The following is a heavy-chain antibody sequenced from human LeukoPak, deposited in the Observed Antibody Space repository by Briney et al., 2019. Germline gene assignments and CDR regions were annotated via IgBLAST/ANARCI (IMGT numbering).Heavy chain of an antibody. CDR2: IYLYGTT. CDR1: SGSICSSKW. V-gene: IGHV4-4*02. CDR3: ARQKWEQQGRDYYFNGLDV. D-gene: IGHD1/OR15-1a*01. J-gene: IGHJ6*02. Sequence: SETLSLTCSVSSGSICSSKWWSWVSQSPVRWLEWIGEIYLYGTTNYNPSFTSRVTMSVDRSRNQFSLKLTSVTAADTAVYYCARQKWEQQGRDYYFNGLDVWGPGTTVIVS.